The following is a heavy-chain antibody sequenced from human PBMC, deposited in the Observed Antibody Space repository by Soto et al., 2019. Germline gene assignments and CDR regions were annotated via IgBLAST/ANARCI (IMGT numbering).Heavy chain of an antibody. CDR2: IHDSGNT. CDR3: ARARGGDSGDYASLFDR. J-gene: IGHJ5*02. V-gene: IGHV4-30-4*01. D-gene: IGHD4-17*01. CDR1: GGSVSIGDYL. Sequence: SETLSLTCTVFGGSVSIGDYLWSWIRQRPGKGLEWIGYIHDSGNTYYNPSLKSRVTISLDTSKNQFSLKVTSMTAADTAVYFCARARGGDSGDYASLFDRWGQGNRVTVSS.